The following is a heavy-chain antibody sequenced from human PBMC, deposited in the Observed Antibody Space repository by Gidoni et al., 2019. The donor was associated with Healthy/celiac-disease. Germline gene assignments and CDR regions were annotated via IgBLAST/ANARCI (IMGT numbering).Heavy chain of an antibody. D-gene: IGHD2-15*01. CDR2: IMYDGSNK. CDR3: ARDEEVVAAPCWYFDL. Sequence: QVQLVESGGGVVQPGRSLRLSCAASGFTFSSYGMHWVRPAPGKGLGWVAVIMYDGSNKYYADSVKGRFTISRDNSKNTLYLQMNSLRAEDTAVYYCARDEEVVAAPCWYFDLWGRGTLVTVSS. V-gene: IGHV3-33*01. CDR1: GFTFSSYG. J-gene: IGHJ2*01.